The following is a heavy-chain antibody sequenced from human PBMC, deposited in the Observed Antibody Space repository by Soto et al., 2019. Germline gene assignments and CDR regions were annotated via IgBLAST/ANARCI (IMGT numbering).Heavy chain of an antibody. CDR3: ARGYDYNYGMDV. CDR2: MNPNSGNT. Sequence: ASVKVSCKASGYTFTSYDINWVRQATGQGLEWMGWMNPNSGNTDHAQNFQGRVTMTRNTPISTAYLELSSLRSEDTAVYYCARGYDYNYGMDVWGQGTTVTVS. J-gene: IGHJ6*02. V-gene: IGHV1-8*01. D-gene: IGHD2-2*01. CDR1: GYTFTSYD.